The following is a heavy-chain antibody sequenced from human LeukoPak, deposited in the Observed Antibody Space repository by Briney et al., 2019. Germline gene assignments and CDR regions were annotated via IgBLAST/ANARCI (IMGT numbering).Heavy chain of an antibody. CDR2: FDPEDGET. CDR1: GYTLTELS. CDR3: ATNVDTAMANFDY. D-gene: IGHD5-18*01. V-gene: IGHV1-24*01. Sequence: ASVKVSCKVSGYTLTELSMHWVRQAPGKGLEWMGGFDPEDGETIYAQKFQGRVTMTEDTSTDTAYMELSSLRSEDTAMYYCATNVDTAMANFDYWGQGTLVTVSS. J-gene: IGHJ4*02.